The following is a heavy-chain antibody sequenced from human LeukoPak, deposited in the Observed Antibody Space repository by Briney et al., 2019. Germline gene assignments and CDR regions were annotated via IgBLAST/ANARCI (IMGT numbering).Heavy chain of an antibody. V-gene: IGHV4-59*02. CDR1: GGSVSDYY. CDR2: IYHTGST. CDR3: ASRKLGDDY. Sequence: PSETLSLTCTISGGSVSDYYWSWIRQSPGKGLEWIGYIYHTGSTSYSPSLKSRVTISADTSQNQFSLKLSSVTAADTAVYYCASRKLGDDYWGQGTLVTVSS. J-gene: IGHJ4*02. D-gene: IGHD7-27*01.